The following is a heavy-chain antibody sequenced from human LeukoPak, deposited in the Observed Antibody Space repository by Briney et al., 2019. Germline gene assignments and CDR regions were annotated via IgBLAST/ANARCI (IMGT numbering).Heavy chain of an antibody. D-gene: IGHD3-22*01. Sequence: SESLSLTCTVSGGSISSSSYYWVWIRQPPGKGLEWIGSIYYSGNTYSNPSLKSRVSISLDTSKNQFSLKLSSVTAADTAVYYCARRYYYDSSGRDPFDCWGQGTLVTVSS. CDR2: IYYSGNT. CDR1: GGSISSSSYY. V-gene: IGHV4-39*01. CDR3: ARRYYYDSSGRDPFDC. J-gene: IGHJ4*02.